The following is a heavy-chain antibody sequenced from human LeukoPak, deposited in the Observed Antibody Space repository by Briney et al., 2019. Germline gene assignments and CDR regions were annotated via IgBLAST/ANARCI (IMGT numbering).Heavy chain of an antibody. V-gene: IGHV4-31*03. Sequence: SETLSLTCTVSGGSISSGGYYWSWIRQHPGKGLEWIGYIYYSGSTHYNPSLKSRVTISVDTSKNQFSLKLSSVTAADTAVYYCARDVGLGTYFDYWGQGTLVTVSS. CDR1: GGSISSGGYY. J-gene: IGHJ4*02. CDR2: IYYSGST. CDR3: ARDVGLGTYFDY. D-gene: IGHD7-27*01.